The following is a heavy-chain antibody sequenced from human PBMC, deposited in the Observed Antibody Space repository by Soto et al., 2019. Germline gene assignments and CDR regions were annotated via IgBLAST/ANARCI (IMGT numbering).Heavy chain of an antibody. CDR1: GGSISSSNW. CDR2: IYHSGST. Sequence: QVQLQESGPGLVKPSGTLSLTCAVSGGSISSSNWWSWVRQPPGKGLEWIGEIYHSGSTNYNPSLTSRFTIAVAQSKNQFSLQLSSLTAADTAVYYCARAPVYDLLTGCLDVWGQGTTVTVSS. J-gene: IGHJ6*02. V-gene: IGHV4-4*02. CDR3: ARAPVYDLLTGCLDV. D-gene: IGHD3-9*01.